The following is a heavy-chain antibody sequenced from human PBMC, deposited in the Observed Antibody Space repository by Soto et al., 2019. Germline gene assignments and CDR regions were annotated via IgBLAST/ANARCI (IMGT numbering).Heavy chain of an antibody. V-gene: IGHV5-51*01. Sequence: PXESLTISCQGSGYAFSSYWIAWVRQMPGKGLEWMGIIYPGDSDTRYSPSFQGQVTISVDKSITTAYLQWSSLKASDTAMYYCARGYCTATICDPWFDPWGQGTLVTVSS. J-gene: IGHJ5*02. CDR2: IYPGDSDT. D-gene: IGHD2-8*02. CDR3: ARGYCTATICDPWFDP. CDR1: GYAFSSYW.